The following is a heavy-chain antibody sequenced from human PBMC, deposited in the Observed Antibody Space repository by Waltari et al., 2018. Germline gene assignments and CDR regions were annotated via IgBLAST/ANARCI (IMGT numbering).Heavy chain of an antibody. CDR3: ARGRFLDT. J-gene: IGHJ3*02. CDR1: DFTFTAYW. Sequence: EVQLVESGGDLVQPGGSLRLSCAASDFTFTAYWMNWGRQAPGKGLEGGATIKPDGNERKYVDSVKGRFTISRDNAKNLLYLHMNSLRVEDTAVYYCARGRFLDTWGQGTMVTVSS. D-gene: IGHD3-16*01. CDR2: IKPDGNER. V-gene: IGHV3-7*03.